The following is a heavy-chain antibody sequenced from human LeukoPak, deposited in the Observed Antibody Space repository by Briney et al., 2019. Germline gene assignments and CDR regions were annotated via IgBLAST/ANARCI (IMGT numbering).Heavy chain of an antibody. CDR1: GGSISSYY. J-gene: IGHJ4*02. CDR3: ARNGITEATRTYYFDY. V-gene: IGHV4-59*12. Sequence: SETLSLTCTVSGGSISSYYWSWIRQPPGKGLEWIGYIYYSGSTNYNPSLKSRVAMSVDTSKNQFSLKLSSVTAADTAVYYCARNGITEATRTYYFDYWGQGTLVTVSS. D-gene: IGHD4-23*01. CDR2: IYYSGST.